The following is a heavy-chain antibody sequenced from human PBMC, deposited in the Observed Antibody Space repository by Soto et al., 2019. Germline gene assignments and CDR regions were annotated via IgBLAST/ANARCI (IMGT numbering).Heavy chain of an antibody. V-gene: IGHV1-18*04. CDR1: GYTFTSYG. CDR2: ISAYNGNT. J-gene: IGHJ6*02. Sequence: QVQLVQSGAEVKKPGASVKVSCKASGYTFTSYGISWVRQAPGQGLEWMGWISAYNGNTNYAQKLQGRVTMTTDTSTSTAYMELRSLRSDDTAVYYCARQHLIAAAGHYYYCGMDVCGQGTTVTVSS. D-gene: IGHD6-13*01. CDR3: ARQHLIAAAGHYYYCGMDV.